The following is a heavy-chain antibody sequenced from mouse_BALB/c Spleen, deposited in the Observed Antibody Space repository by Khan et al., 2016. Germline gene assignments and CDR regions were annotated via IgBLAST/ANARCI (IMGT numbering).Heavy chain of an antibody. J-gene: IGHJ3*01. V-gene: IGHV2-9*02. D-gene: IGHD2-4*01. CDR3: ARDDQDYDAWFAS. CDR2: IWAGGST. Sequence: VQLQESGPGLVAPSQSLSITCTVSGFSLTNSGVHWVRQPPGKGLDWLGVIWAGGSTDYNSALMSRLSITKDKSQNQVFLKMNSLQTDDTAMYYCARDDQDYDAWFASWGQGTLVTVSA. CDR1: GFSLTNSG.